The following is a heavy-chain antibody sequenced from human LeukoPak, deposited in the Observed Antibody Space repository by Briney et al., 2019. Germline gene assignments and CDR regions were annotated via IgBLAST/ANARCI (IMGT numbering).Heavy chain of an antibody. J-gene: IGHJ4*02. CDR1: GGSFSGYY. Sequence: SETLSLTCAVYGGSFSGYYWSWIRQPPGKGLEWIGEINHSGSTNYNPSLKSRVTISVDTSKNQFSLKLSSVTAADTAVYYCARDYGGLIWGQGTLVTVSS. D-gene: IGHD4-23*01. CDR3: ARDYGGLI. V-gene: IGHV4-34*01. CDR2: INHSGST.